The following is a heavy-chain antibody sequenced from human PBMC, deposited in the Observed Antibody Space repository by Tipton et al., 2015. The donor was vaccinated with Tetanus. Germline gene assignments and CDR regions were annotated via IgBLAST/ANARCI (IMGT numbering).Heavy chain of an antibody. D-gene: IGHD3-3*01. CDR2: IHSRGGA. Sequence: TLSLTCAVSIGSINSGSYHWDWIRQPPGKGLEWLGGIHSRGGASYNPSLKSRLTTSLDTSKTQFSLKLTSVTSADTAVYYCARTSGYMYSDAWGQGTLVTVSS. CDR3: ARTSGYMYSDA. CDR1: IGSINSGSYH. V-gene: IGHV4-39*07. J-gene: IGHJ1*01.